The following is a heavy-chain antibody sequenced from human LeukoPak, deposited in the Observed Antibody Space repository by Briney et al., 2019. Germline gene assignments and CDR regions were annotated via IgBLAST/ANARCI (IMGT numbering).Heavy chain of an antibody. CDR2: MSPNSGDT. CDR3: ARVGLRGSGTHHDWFDS. J-gene: IGHJ5*01. V-gene: IGHV1-8*01. D-gene: IGHD3-10*01. Sequence: ASMKVSCKASGYTFTSSDINWVRQATGEGLEWMGWMSPNSGDTGYAQKFQGRVTMTRDTSINTAYMELSSLRSEDTAVYYCARVGLRGSGTHHDWFDSCGQGSLITVPS. CDR1: GYTFTSSD.